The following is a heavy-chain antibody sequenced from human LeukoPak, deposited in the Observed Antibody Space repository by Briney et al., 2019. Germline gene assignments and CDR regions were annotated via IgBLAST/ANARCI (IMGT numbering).Heavy chain of an antibody. CDR3: ARDPTTVGSVPYYFDD. J-gene: IGHJ4*02. CDR1: GRSIIGYH. Sequence: SETLSLTCAVFGRSIIGYHWNWIRQSPGKGLEWIGEINHSGSANYNPSFNSRVTISLDTSKNQFSLELRSVTAADTAVYYCARDPTTVGSVPYYFDDWGQGTLVTVSS. V-gene: IGHV4-34*01. CDR2: INHSGSA. D-gene: IGHD4-17*01.